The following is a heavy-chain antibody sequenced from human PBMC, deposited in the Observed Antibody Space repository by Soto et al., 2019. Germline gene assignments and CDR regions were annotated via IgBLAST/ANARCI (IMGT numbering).Heavy chain of an antibody. J-gene: IGHJ4*02. V-gene: IGHV4-39*01. Sequence: ETLSLTCTVSGGSISSSSYYWGWIRQPPGKGLEWIGSIYYSGSTYYNPSLKSRVTISVDTSKNQFSLKLSSVTAADTAVYYCARTYSSSWYDYWGQGTLVTVSS. CDR1: GGSISSSSYY. CDR2: IYYSGST. CDR3: ARTYSSSWYDY. D-gene: IGHD6-13*01.